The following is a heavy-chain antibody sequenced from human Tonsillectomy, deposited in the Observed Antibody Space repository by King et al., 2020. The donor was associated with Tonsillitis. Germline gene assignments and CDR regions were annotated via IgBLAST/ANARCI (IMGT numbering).Heavy chain of an antibody. V-gene: IGHV3-23*04. CDR1: GFTFNKFA. D-gene: IGHD3-3*01. CDR3: LHMGGGFLQWFMGA. J-gene: IGHJ4*02. CDR2: IDTSGTIP. Sequence: VQLVESGGGLVQPGGSLRLSCVASGFTFNKFAMAWVRRAPGKRLEWISSIDTSGTIPMYADSVEGRLTISRENSKNTLFLQKNNLRVDDTAIYYCLHMGGGFLQWFMGAGGQGPLVTVSS.